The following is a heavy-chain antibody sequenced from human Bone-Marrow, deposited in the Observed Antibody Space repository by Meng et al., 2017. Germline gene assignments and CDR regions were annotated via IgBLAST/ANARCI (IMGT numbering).Heavy chain of an antibody. Sequence: QVQLKKWGAGLLKPSETLSLTCAVYGGSFSGYYWSWIRQPPGKGLEWIGEINHSGSTNYNPSLKSRVTISVDTSKNQFSLKLSSVTAADTAVYYCARLAYDSSGYWFDYWGQGTLVTVSS. CDR3: ARLAYDSSGYWFDY. J-gene: IGHJ4*02. CDR1: GGSFSGYY. D-gene: IGHD3-22*01. CDR2: INHSGST. V-gene: IGHV4-34*01.